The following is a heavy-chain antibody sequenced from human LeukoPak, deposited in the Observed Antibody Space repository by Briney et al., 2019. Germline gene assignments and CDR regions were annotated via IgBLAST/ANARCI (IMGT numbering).Heavy chain of an antibody. CDR1: GDSVSSSAS. Sequence: SQTFSLTCVISGDSVSSSASWNWIRQSPSRGLEWLGRTYYRSKWSSEYATSVKSRITINADTSKNQFSLQLDSVIPEDTAVYYCARDADSSNEWGPFDPWGQGILVTVSS. CDR2: TYYRSKWSS. CDR3: ARDADSSNEWGPFDP. D-gene: IGHD1-26*01. J-gene: IGHJ5*02. V-gene: IGHV6-1*01.